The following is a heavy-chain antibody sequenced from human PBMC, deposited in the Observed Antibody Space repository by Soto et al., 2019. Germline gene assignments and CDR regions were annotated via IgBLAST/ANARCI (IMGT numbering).Heavy chain of an antibody. CDR1: GYTFTSYG. CDR3: ARVDDYGDYFDY. J-gene: IGHJ4*02. CDR2: ISAYNGNT. V-gene: IGHV1-18*01. D-gene: IGHD4-17*01. Sequence: ASVKVSCKASGYTFTSYGISWVRQAPGQGLEWMGWISAYNGNTNYAQKLQGRVTMTTDTSTSTAYMELRSLRSDDTVVYYCARVDDYGDYFDYWGQGTLVTVSS.